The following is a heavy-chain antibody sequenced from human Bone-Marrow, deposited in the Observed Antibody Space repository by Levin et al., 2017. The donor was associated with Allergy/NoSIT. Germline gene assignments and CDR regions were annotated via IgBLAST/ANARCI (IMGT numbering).Heavy chain of an antibody. CDR1: GFTFSSYA. CDR2: MSGCGGRT. D-gene: IGHD2-15*01. J-gene: IGHJ5*02. CDR3: AIDAAVCSGGSCYGPILMNLFDP. Sequence: GGSLRLSCAASGFTFSSYAMSWVRQAPGKGLEWVSAMSGCGGRTYYADSAKGRFTISRDNSKNTLYLQMNSLRAADTAAYYCAIDAAVCSGGSCYGPILMNLFDPWGQGTLVTVSA. V-gene: IGHV3-23*01.